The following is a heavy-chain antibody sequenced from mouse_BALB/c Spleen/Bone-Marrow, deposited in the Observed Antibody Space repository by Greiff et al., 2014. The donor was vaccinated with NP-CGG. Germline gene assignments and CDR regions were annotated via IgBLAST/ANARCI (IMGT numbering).Heavy chain of an antibody. V-gene: IGHV5-6-3*01. CDR3: ARDRTYYYGMDY. Sequence: VQLKESGGGLVQPGGSLKLSCAASGFPFSSYGMSWVRQTPDKRLELVAAINSNGGSTYYPDSVKGRFTISRDNAKNTLYLQMSSLKSEDSAMFYCARDRTYYYGMDYWGQGTPVTVSS. J-gene: IGHJ4*01. CDR1: GFPFSSYG. CDR2: INSNGGST.